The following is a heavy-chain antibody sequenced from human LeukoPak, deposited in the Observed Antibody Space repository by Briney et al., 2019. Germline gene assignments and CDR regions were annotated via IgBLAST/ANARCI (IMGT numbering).Heavy chain of an antibody. CDR2: FDPEDGDA. D-gene: IGHD6-19*01. CDR3: ATDYAVAATGYFQY. J-gene: IGHJ1*01. CDR1: GYTLTELS. V-gene: IGHV1-24*01. Sequence: ASVKVSCKVSGYTLTELSIHWVRQAPGKGLEWMGGFDPEDGDAIHAQKFQGRVTVTEDTSTDTAYMELSSVRSGDTAVYYCATDYAVAATGYFQYWGQGTLVTVSS.